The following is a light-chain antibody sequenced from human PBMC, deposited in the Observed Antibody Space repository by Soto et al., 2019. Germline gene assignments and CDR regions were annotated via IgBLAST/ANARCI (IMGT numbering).Light chain of an antibody. CDR1: SSNIGAGYD. CDR2: GNS. J-gene: IGLJ2*01. V-gene: IGLV1-40*01. CDR3: QSYDSSLSGVV. Sequence: QSVLTQPPSVSGAPGQRVTISCTGSSSNIGAGYDVHWYQQLPGTAPKLLIYGNSNRPSGVPDRFSGSKSGTSASLAITGLQAEDEADYYRQSYDSSLSGVVFVGGTKLTVL.